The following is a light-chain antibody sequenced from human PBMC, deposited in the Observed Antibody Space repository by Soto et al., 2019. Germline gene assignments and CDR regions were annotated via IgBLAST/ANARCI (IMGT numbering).Light chain of an antibody. V-gene: IGKV1-39*01. Sequence: IQLTQYQSSLSASVGDRVTITCRASQSISSYLNWYQQKPGKAPKLLIYAASSLQSGVPSRFSGSGSGTDFTLTISSLQPADFATYYCQQSYSTPPITFGQGTRLEIK. J-gene: IGKJ5*01. CDR3: QQSYSTPPIT. CDR2: AAS. CDR1: QSISSY.